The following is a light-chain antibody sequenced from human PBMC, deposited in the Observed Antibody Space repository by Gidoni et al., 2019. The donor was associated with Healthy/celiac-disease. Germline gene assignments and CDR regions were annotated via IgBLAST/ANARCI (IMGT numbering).Light chain of an antibody. Sequence: YELTPAPSVSVSPGQTARITCSGDALPKQYAYWYQQKPGQAPVLVIYKDSERPSGIPERFSGSSSGTTVTLTISGVQAEDEADYYCQSADSSGTYVVFGGGTKLTVL. CDR1: ALPKQY. CDR2: KDS. V-gene: IGLV3-25*02. J-gene: IGLJ2*01. CDR3: QSADSSGTYVV.